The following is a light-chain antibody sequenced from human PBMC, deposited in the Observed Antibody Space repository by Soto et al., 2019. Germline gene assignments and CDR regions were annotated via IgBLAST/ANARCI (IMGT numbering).Light chain of an antibody. Sequence: SSELTQSPSVSVAPGQTATITCGGNNIGSKSVNWYQQKAGQAPVLVMSYDNDRPSGIPERFSGSNSGNTATLTLSRVEPGDEADYYCQVWDTDNDHHVFGSGTKLTVL. CDR2: YDN. CDR1: NIGSKS. J-gene: IGLJ1*01. CDR3: QVWDTDNDHHV. V-gene: IGLV3-21*01.